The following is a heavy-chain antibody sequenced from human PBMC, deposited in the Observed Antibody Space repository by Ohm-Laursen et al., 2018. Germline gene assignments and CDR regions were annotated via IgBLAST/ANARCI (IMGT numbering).Heavy chain of an antibody. J-gene: IGHJ3*02. CDR3: ARDPRGYTYGGDAFDI. CDR1: GFTFSDYY. CDR2: ISSRGSTI. Sequence: SLRLSCTASGFTFSDYYMSWIRQAPGKGLEWVSYISSRGSTIYYADSVKGRFTISRDNAKNSLYLQMNSLRAEDTAVYYCARDPRGYTYGGDAFDIWGQGSLVTVSS. V-gene: IGHV3-11*01. D-gene: IGHD5-18*01.